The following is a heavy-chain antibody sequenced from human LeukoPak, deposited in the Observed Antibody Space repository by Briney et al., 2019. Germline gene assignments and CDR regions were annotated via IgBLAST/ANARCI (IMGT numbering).Heavy chain of an antibody. CDR1: GGSISSSSYY. CDR2: IYYSGST. Sequence: PSETLSLTCTVSGGSISSSSYYWGWIRQPPGKGLEWIGSIYYSGSTYYNPSLKSRVTISVDTSKNQFSLKLSSVTAADTAVYYCARVLTLFDYWGQGTLVTVSS. V-gene: IGHV4-39*07. J-gene: IGHJ4*02. CDR3: ARVLTLFDY.